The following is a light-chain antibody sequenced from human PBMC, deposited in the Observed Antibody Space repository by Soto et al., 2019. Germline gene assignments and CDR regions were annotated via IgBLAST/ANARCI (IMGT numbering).Light chain of an antibody. J-gene: IGKJ1*01. V-gene: IGKV1-5*03. Sequence: DLQTTQTQSTLSGVVGDRVNITCRASQTISSWLDWYQQKPGKAPKLLIYKASTLKSGVPSRFSGSGSGTDFTLTFSSLQPDDFVTYSCQLSDSLLEAFGQGTKVDI. CDR3: QLSDSLLEA. CDR2: KAS. CDR1: QTISSW.